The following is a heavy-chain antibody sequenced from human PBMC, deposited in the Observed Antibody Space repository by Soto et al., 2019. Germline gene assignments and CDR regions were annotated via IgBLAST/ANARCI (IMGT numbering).Heavy chain of an antibody. V-gene: IGHV1-69*01. CDR2: IIPIFGTA. J-gene: IGHJ6*02. Sequence: QVQLVQSGAEVKKPGSSVKVSCNAPGGTFSSYAISWVRQAPGQGLEWMGGIIPIFGTANYAQKFQGRVTITADESTSPAYMVLSSLGSEDTAVYYCARAYYGSGSYLGMDVWGQGTTVTVSS. CDR3: ARAYYGSGSYLGMDV. D-gene: IGHD3-10*01. CDR1: GGTFSSYA.